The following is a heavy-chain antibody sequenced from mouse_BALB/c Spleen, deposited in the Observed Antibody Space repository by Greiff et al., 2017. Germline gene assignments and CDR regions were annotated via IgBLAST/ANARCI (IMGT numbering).Heavy chain of an antibody. CDR3: AREYDYDEDFDV. V-gene: IGHV5-6-5*01. J-gene: IGHJ1*01. Sequence: EVKVVESGGGLVKPGGSLKLSCAASGFTFSSYAMSWVRQTPEKRLEWVASISSGGSTYYPDSVKGRFTISRDNAKNTLYLQMSSLKSEDTAMYYCAREYDYDEDFDVWGAGTTVTVSS. CDR2: ISSGGST. CDR1: GFTFSSYA. D-gene: IGHD2-4*01.